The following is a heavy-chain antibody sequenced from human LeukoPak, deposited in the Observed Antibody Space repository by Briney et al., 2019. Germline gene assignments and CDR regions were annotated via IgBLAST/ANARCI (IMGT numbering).Heavy chain of an antibody. J-gene: IGHJ4*02. D-gene: IGHD6-13*01. V-gene: IGHV4-34*01. CDR2: INHSGST. Sequence: PSETLSLTCAVYGGSFSGYYWSWIRQPPGKGLEWIGEINHSGSTNYNPSLKSRVTISVDTSKNQFSLKLSSVTAADTAVYYCARLDIAAAAVYYFDYWGQGTLVTVSS. CDR3: ARLDIAAAAVYYFDY. CDR1: GGSFSGYY.